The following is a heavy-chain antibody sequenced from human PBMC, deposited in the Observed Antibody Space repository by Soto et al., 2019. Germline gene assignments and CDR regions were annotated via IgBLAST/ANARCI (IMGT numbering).Heavy chain of an antibody. CDR3: ARPRFIAAGLFDY. J-gene: IGHJ4*02. CDR2: IYYSGST. D-gene: IGHD6-6*01. CDR1: GGSISSSSYY. Sequence: QLQLQESGPGLVKPSETLSLTCTVSGGSISSSSYYWGWIRQPPGKGLEWIGSIYYSGSTYYNPSLKSRVTISVDTSKNQFSLKLSSVTAADTAVYYCARPRFIAAGLFDYWGQGTLVTVSS. V-gene: IGHV4-39*01.